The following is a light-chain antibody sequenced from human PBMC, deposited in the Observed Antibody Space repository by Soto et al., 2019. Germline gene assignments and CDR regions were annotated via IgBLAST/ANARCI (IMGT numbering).Light chain of an antibody. Sequence: QSVLTQPPSVSGAPGQRVTISCTGSSSNIGAGYDVHWYQHLPGTAPKLLIYGNSNRPSGVPDRFSGSKSGTSASLAITGLQAEDEADYYCQSYDSSLSGPVVFGGGTTLTVL. CDR1: SSNIGAGYD. CDR3: QSYDSSLSGPVV. CDR2: GNS. V-gene: IGLV1-40*01. J-gene: IGLJ2*01.